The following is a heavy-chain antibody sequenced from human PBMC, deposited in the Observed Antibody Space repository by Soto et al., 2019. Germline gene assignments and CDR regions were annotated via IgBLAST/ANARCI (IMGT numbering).Heavy chain of an antibody. D-gene: IGHD6-6*01. Sequence: PGGSLRLSCAASGFTFSSYGMHWVRQAPGKGLEWVAVISYDGSNKYYADSVKGRFTISRDNSKNTLYLQMNSLRAEDTAVYYCAKDVEAPARVGGMDVWGQGTTVTVSS. V-gene: IGHV3-30*18. CDR2: ISYDGSNK. J-gene: IGHJ6*02. CDR3: AKDVEAPARVGGMDV. CDR1: GFTFSSYG.